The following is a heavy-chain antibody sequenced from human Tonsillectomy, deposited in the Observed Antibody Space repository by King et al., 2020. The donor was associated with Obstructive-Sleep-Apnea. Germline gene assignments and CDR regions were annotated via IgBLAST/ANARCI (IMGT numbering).Heavy chain of an antibody. CDR3: AREGYDSSGSGWFDP. D-gene: IGHD3-22*01. CDR1: GFTFSSYS. Sequence: VQLVESGGGLVQPGGSLRLSCAASGFTFSSYSMNWVRQAPGKGLEWVSYISSSSSTLYYADSVKGRFTISRDNAKNSLYLQMNSLRAEDTAVYHCAREGYDSSGSGWFDPWGQGTLVTVSS. J-gene: IGHJ5*02. CDR2: ISSSSSTL. V-gene: IGHV3-48*04.